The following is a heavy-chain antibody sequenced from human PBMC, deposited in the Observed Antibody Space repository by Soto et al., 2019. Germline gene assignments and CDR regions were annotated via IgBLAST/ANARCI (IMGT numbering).Heavy chain of an antibody. CDR3: ARRKERSGPSCFDS. CDR1: GYTFITYD. Sequence: WASVKVSCKASGYTFITYDINWVRQATGQGLEWMGWMNPSNVNAGYAQNFQGRVTMTRNTSLSTAYMELSSLRSDDTAVYFWARRKERSGPSCFDSWGQGSLVTVSS. V-gene: IGHV1-8*01. CDR2: MNPSNVNA. D-gene: IGHD2-2*01. J-gene: IGHJ4*02.